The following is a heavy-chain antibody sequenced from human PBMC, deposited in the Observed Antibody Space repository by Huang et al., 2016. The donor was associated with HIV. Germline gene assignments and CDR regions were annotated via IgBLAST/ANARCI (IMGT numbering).Heavy chain of an antibody. CDR3: AAGVVPAADYYYYYGMDV. D-gene: IGHD2-2*01. CDR2: INPNSGVT. J-gene: IGHJ6*02. Sequence: QVQLVQSGAEVKKPGASVKVSCKASGYTFTGYYLHWVRQAPGQGLGWMGWINPNSGVTNYAQKFQGRVTMTRDTSISTAYMELSRLRSDDTAVYYCAAGVVPAADYYYYYGMDVWGQGTTVTVSS. CDR1: GYTFTGYY. V-gene: IGHV1-2*02.